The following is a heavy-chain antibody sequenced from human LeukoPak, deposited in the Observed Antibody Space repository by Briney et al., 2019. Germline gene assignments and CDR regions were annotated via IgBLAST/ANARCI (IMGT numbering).Heavy chain of an antibody. CDR2: ISYDGSNK. J-gene: IGHJ4*02. D-gene: IGHD3-22*01. V-gene: IGHV3-30-3*01. Sequence: GGSLRLSCAASGFTFSSYAMHWVRQAPGKGLEWVAVISYDGSNKYYADSVKGRFTISRDNSKNTLYLQMNSLRAEDTAVYYCAKGSGITMIVVVITTLDYWGQGTLVTVSS. CDR3: AKGSGITMIVVVITTLDY. CDR1: GFTFSSYA.